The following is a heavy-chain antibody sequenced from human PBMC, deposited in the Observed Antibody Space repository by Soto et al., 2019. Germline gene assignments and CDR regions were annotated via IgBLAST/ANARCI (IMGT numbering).Heavy chain of an antibody. D-gene: IGHD3-10*01. CDR3: ARSEGSGSYYIAGIFAYYYYGMDV. Sequence: GASVKVSCKASGGTFSSYAISWVRQAPGQGLEWMGGIIPIFGTANYAQKFQGRVTITADESTSTAYMELSSLRSEDTAVYYCARSEGSGSYYIAGIFAYYYYGMDVWGQGTTVTVSS. J-gene: IGHJ6*02. CDR2: IIPIFGTA. V-gene: IGHV1-69*13. CDR1: GGTFSSYA.